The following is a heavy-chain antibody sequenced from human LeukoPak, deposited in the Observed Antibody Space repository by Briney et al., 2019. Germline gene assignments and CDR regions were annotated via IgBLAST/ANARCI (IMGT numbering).Heavy chain of an antibody. CDR1: GYTFTSYD. J-gene: IGHJ4*02. D-gene: IGHD3-9*01. CDR3: ARVTYYYILTGSYSGGDFDH. V-gene: IGHV1-8*01. CDR2: VNPNSGNT. Sequence: ASVTVSCKASGYTFTSYDINWVRQATGQGREWMGWVNPNSGNTGYAQKFQGRVTMSRDTCTSTAYMELSSLRSEDTAVYYCARVTYYYILTGSYSGGDFDHWGQGTLVTVSS.